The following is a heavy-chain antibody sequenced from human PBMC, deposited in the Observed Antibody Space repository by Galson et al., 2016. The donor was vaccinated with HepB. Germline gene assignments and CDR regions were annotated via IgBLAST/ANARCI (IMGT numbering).Heavy chain of an antibody. Sequence: SETLSLTCTVSGGSINPYYWTWIRQTPGKGLEWIGYISHTGSTHYNPSLKSRVTISVDTPKNQFSLKLSSVTAADTAVYYCARMSYFDISGYDYYFDYWGQGTLVTVSS. J-gene: IGHJ4*02. CDR2: ISHTGST. V-gene: IGHV4-59*01. D-gene: IGHD3-22*01. CDR1: GGSINPYY. CDR3: ARMSYFDISGYDYYFDY.